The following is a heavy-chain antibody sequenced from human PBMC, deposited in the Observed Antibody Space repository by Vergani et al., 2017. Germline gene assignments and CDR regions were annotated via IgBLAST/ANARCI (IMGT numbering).Heavy chain of an antibody. J-gene: IGHJ3*02. CDR3: ARAVSATYVGAFDI. CDR1: GGSVSSGSYY. D-gene: IGHD1-26*01. V-gene: IGHV4-61*01. Sequence: QVQLQESGPGLVKPSETLSLTCTVSGGSVSSGSYYWSWIRQPPGKGLEWIGYIYYSGSTNYNPSLKSRVTISVATSKNQFSLKLSSVTAADTAVYYCARAVSATYVGAFDIWGQGTMVTVSS. CDR2: IYYSGST.